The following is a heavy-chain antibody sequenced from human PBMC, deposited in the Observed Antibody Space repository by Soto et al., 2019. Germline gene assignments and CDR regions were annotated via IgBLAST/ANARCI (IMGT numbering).Heavy chain of an antibody. CDR3: ARDLRHRSVAVDGTVGY. Sequence: ASVKVSCKASGYTFTGYYMHWVRQAPGQGLEWMGWINPNSGGTNYAQKFQGWVTMTRDTSISTAYMELSRLRSDDTAVYYCARDLRHRSVAVDGTVGYWGQGTLVTVSS. V-gene: IGHV1-2*04. D-gene: IGHD6-19*01. CDR2: INPNSGGT. J-gene: IGHJ4*02. CDR1: GYTFTGYY.